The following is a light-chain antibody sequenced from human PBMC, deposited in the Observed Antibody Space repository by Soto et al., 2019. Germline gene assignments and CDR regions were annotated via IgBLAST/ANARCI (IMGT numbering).Light chain of an antibody. V-gene: IGKV3-15*01. CDR2: YAS. Sequence: EMVMTQSPATLSVSPGERVTLSCRASESVHRNLAWYQQKPGQGPSLLIYYASTRATGVPDRFTGSGSGTEFTLTISSLQSEDFSVYHCPHYSNSPPTFGPRTKVQIK. CDR3: PHYSNSPPT. CDR1: ESVHRN. J-gene: IGKJ3*01.